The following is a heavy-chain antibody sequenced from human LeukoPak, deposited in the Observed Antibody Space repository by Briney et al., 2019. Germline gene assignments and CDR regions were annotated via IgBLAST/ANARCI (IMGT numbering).Heavy chain of an antibody. V-gene: IGHV4-38-2*01. CDR1: GYSISTRYY. J-gene: IGHJ4*02. D-gene: IGHD3-10*01. CDR3: ASTYGSGNHDHFDY. Sequence: SETLSRTGAGSGYSISTRYYWGWIRQPPGKGLEWIGSLYHNGNTYQNPSLNSRVTISVDTSKNQFSLKMSSVTAADTAIYYCASTYGSGNHDHFDYWGQGILVTVSS. CDR2: LYHNGNT.